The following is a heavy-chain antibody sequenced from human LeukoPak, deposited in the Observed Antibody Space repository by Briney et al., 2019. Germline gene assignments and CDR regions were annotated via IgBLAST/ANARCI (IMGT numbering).Heavy chain of an antibody. D-gene: IGHD6-13*01. CDR1: GYTLTELS. CDR2: FDPEDGET. CDR3: ATGGKYSSSWYNSDY. J-gene: IGHJ4*02. V-gene: IGHV1-24*01. Sequence: ASVKVSCKVSGYTLTELSMHWVRQAPGKGLEWMGGFDPEDGETIYAQKFQGRVTMTEDTSTDTAYMELSSLRSEDTAVYYCATGGKYSSSWYNSDYWGQGTLVTVSS.